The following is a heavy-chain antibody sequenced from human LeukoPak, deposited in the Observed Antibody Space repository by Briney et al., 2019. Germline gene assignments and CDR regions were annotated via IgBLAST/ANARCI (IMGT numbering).Heavy chain of an antibody. J-gene: IGHJ4*02. V-gene: IGHV1-2*02. CDR2: INPNSGGT. Sequence: ASVKVSCKASGYTFTSYAMNWVRQAPGQGLEWMGWINPNSGGTNYAQKFQGRVTMTRDTSISTAYMELSRLRSDDTAVYYCARVGSSGWYFTYYFDYWGQGTLVTVSS. D-gene: IGHD6-19*01. CDR1: GYTFTSYA. CDR3: ARVGSSGWYFTYYFDY.